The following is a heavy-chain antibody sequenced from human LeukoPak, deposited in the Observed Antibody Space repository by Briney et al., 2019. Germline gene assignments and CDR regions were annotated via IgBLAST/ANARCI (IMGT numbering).Heavy chain of an antibody. V-gene: IGHV3-23*01. CDR3: AKDVRIVVVSAAGGFDS. J-gene: IGHJ4*02. D-gene: IGHD2-2*01. CDR1: GFTFSNAW. CDR2: ISGSGINT. Sequence: GGSLRLSCAASGFTFSNAWMSWVRQAPGKGLEWVAAISGSGINTYYADPVKGRFAISRDNSKNTLHLQMNSLRAEDTAVYYCAKDVRIVVVSAAGGFDSWGQGTLVTVSS.